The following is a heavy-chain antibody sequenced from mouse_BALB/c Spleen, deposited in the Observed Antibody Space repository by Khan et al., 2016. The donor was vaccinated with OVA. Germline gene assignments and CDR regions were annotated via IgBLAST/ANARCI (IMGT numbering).Heavy chain of an antibody. V-gene: IGHV1S81*02. J-gene: IGHJ2*01. D-gene: IGHD1-1*01. Sequence: QVRLQQSGAELAKAGASVKMSCKASGYTFTSYWMHWVKQRLGQGLEWFADTNPTNGRTYYNQKFKSKATLTVDKSSSTAYMLLSGLTSDDSAVCYCERIKKRVAACFDYWGQGTTLTVSA. CDR1: GYTFTSYW. CDR2: TNPTNGRT. CDR3: ERIKKRVAACFDY.